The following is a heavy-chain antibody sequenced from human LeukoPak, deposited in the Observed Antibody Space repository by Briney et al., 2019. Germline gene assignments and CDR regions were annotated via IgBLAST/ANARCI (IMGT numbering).Heavy chain of an antibody. D-gene: IGHD1-1*01. J-gene: IGHJ1*01. CDR1: GFTFSSYS. V-gene: IGHV3-21*01. Sequence: GGSLRLSCAASGFTFSSYSMNWVRQAPGKGLEWVSSISRTSRHKYYSDSVKGRFTISRDDAENSLFLQMDSLRAEDTAVYYCVRDMNTVTTCYLQFWGQGTLVTVSS. CDR2: ISRTSRHK. CDR3: VRDMNTVTTCYLQF.